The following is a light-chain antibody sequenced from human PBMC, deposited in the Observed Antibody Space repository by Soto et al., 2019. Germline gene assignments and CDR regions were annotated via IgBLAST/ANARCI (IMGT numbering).Light chain of an antibody. CDR2: DVT. J-gene: IGLJ1*01. V-gene: IGLV2-14*01. Sequence: QSVLTQPASVSGSPGQSITISCTGTSSDVGGYNSVSWYQQYPGKAPKLMIYDVTNRPSGVSNRFSGSKSGNTASLAISGPQAEDEADYYCSSYTGSSTLYVFGTGTKVTVL. CDR1: SSDVGGYNS. CDR3: SSYTGSSTLYV.